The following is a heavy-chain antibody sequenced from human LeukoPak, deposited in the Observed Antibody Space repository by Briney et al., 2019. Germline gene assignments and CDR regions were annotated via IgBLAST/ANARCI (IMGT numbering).Heavy chain of an antibody. Sequence: GASVKVSCKASGGTFSSYAISWVRQAPGQGLEWMGGIIPIFGTANYAQKFQGRVTITTDESTSTAYMELSSLRSENTAVYYCARGSSSSSNWFDPWGQGTLVTVSS. V-gene: IGHV1-69*05. J-gene: IGHJ5*02. CDR3: ARGSSSSSNWFDP. CDR1: GGTFSSYA. CDR2: IIPIFGTA. D-gene: IGHD6-6*01.